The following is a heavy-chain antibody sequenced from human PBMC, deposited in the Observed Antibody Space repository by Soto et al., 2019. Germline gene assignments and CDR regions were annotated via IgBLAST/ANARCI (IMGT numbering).Heavy chain of an antibody. Sequence: SETLPLTCTVSGGSISSYYGGWIRQPPGKGLEWIGSIYYSGTSSYNPSLKSRVTMSVDTSKKQLSLRLSSVTAADTAVYYCARLHCDSPNCVPLDPWGQGTLVTSPQ. CDR1: GGSISSYY. CDR2: IYYSGTS. CDR3: ARLHCDSPNCVPLDP. V-gene: IGHV4-39*01. D-gene: IGHD2-2*01. J-gene: IGHJ5*02.